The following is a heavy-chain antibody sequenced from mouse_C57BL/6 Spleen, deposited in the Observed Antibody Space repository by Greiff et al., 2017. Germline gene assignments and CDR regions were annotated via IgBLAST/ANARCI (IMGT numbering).Heavy chain of an antibody. CDR1: GFTFTDYY. CDR2: IGNKANGYTT. V-gene: IGHV7-3*01. J-gene: IGHJ2*01. Sequence: EVKLMESGGGLVQPGGSLSFSCAASGFTFTDYYMSWVRQPPGKALEWLGFIGNKANGYTTEYSASVKGRFTISRDNSQSILYLRMNALRAEASATYYCARDYGSSFDYWGQGTTLTVSS. D-gene: IGHD1-1*01. CDR3: ARDYGSSFDY.